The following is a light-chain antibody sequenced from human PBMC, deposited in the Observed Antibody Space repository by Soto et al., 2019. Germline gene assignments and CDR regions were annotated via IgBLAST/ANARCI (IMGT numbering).Light chain of an antibody. V-gene: IGKV3-11*01. CDR3: QQRGSWPLT. J-gene: IGKJ4*01. CDR2: AAS. CDR1: QSVSTY. Sequence: EIVLTQSPATLSVSPGQGATLSCRASQSVSTYLAWYQQKPGQAPRLLIYAASNRATGIPARFSGSGSGTDFTLTIGSLEAEDFAVYYCQQRGSWPLTFGGGTRVEIK.